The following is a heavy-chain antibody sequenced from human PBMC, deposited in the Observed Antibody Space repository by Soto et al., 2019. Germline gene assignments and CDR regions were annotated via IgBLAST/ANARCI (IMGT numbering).Heavy chain of an antibody. D-gene: IGHD5-18*01. V-gene: IGHV4-59*01. CDR2: IYYSGST. Sequence: PSETLSLTCTVSGGSISSYYWSWIRQPPGKGLEWIGYIYYSGSTNYNPSLKSRVTISVDTSKNQFSLKLSSVTAADTAVYYCARGDTYYYMDVRGKGTTVTVSS. CDR3: ARGDTYYYMDV. CDR1: GGSISSYY. J-gene: IGHJ6*03.